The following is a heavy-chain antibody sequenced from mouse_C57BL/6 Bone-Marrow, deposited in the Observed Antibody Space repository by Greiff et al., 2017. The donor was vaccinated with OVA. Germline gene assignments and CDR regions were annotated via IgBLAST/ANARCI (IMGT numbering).Heavy chain of an antibody. CDR2: ISRGGDYI. V-gene: IGHV5-9-1*02. CDR3: TRDRRLSHYAMDY. CDR1: GFTFSSYA. D-gene: IGHD1-2*01. Sequence: EVQLVESGEGLVKPGGSLKLSCAASGFTFSSYAMSWVRQTPEQRLEWVAYISRGGDYIYYADTVKGRFTISRDNARNTLYLQMSSLKSEDTAMYYGTRDRRLSHYAMDYWGQGTSVTVSS. J-gene: IGHJ4*01.